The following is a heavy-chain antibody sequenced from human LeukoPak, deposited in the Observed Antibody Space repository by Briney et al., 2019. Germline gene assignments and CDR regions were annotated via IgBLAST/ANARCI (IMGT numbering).Heavy chain of an antibody. CDR2: IYTSGST. CDR1: GGSFSSYY. D-gene: IGHD4-23*01. J-gene: IGHJ4*02. Sequence: SETLSLTCTVSGGSFSSYYWTWIRQPAGEGLEWIGRIYTSGSTNYNPSLRSRVTMSVDTSKNQFSLKLISVTAADTAVYYCPRDPFYGGNSYFDYWGQGTLVTVSS. V-gene: IGHV4-4*07. CDR3: PRDPFYGGNSYFDY.